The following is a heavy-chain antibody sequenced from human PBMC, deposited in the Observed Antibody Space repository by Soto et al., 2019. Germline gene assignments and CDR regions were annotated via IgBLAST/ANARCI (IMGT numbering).Heavy chain of an antibody. CDR2: IYYSGST. CDR1: GGSISSYY. D-gene: IGHD6-13*01. J-gene: IGHJ4*02. V-gene: IGHV4-59*01. Sequence: PSETLSLTCTVSGGSISSYYWSWIRQPPGKGVEWIGYIYYSGSTNYNPSLKSRVTISVDTSKNQFSLKLSSVTAADTAVYYCARDHIAAAGTWDYWGQGTLVTVSS. CDR3: ARDHIAAAGTWDY.